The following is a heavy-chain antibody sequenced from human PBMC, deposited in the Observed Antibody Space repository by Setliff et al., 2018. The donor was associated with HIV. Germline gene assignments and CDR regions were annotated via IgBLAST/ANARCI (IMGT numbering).Heavy chain of an antibody. V-gene: IGHV1-2*02. D-gene: IGHD4-17*01. CDR2: INPNGGYT. CDR1: GYTFTGYF. J-gene: IGHJ4*02. CDR3: ATFDYGHSLGKIDY. Sequence: GASVKVSCKASGYTFTGYFIHWVRQAPGQGFEWMGWINPNGGYTNYAQKFLGRVTMTQDTSFTTAYLELSRLGSDDTAVYFCATFDYGHSLGKIDYWGQGTLVTVSS.